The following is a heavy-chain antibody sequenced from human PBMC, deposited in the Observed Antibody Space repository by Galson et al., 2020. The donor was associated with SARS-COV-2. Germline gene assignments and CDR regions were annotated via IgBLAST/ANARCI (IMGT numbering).Heavy chain of an antibody. V-gene: IGHV4-38-2*02. J-gene: IGHJ2*01. CDR3: ARQGVNMIVLVTVPGWYFDL. CDR2: VYPSGTT. Sequence: SETLSLTCTVSGYSVRTTNYWGWVRQPPGRRLEWIGSVYPSGTTYYNPSLKSRVTISVDTSKNQFSLRLDSVTAADTALYYCARQGVNMIVLVTVPGWYFDLWGRGTLVTVSS. D-gene: IGHD3-22*01. CDR1: GYSVRTTNY.